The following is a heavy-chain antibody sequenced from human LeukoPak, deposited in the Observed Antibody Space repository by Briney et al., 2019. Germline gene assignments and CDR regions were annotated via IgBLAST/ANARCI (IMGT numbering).Heavy chain of an antibody. CDR1: GGSISSYY. CDR3: ARGYCSGGSCYKGNNWFDP. Sequence: SETLSLTCTVFGGSISSYYWSWIRQPPGKGLEWIGYIYYSGSTNYNPSLKSRVTISVDTSKNQFSLKLSSVTAADTAVYYCARGYCSGGSCYKGNNWFDPWGQGTLVTVSS. V-gene: IGHV4-59*08. J-gene: IGHJ5*02. D-gene: IGHD2-15*01. CDR2: IYYSGST.